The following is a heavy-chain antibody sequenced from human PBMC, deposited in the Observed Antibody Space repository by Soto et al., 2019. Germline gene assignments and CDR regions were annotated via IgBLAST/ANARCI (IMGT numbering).Heavy chain of an antibody. CDR1: GGSISSGGYS. D-gene: IGHD4-4*01. CDR2: IYHSGST. Sequence: PSETLSLTCAVSGGSISSGGYSWSWIRQPPGKGLEWIGYIYHSGSTYYNPSLKSRVTISVDRSKNQFSLKLSSVTAADTAVYYCASSKVTKQGFAFDIWGKGKMVPV. J-gene: IGHJ3*02. CDR3: ASSKVTKQGFAFDI. V-gene: IGHV4-30-2*01.